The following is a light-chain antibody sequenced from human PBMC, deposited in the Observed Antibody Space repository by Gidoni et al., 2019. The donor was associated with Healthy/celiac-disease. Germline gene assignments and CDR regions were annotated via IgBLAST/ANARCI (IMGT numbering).Light chain of an antibody. CDR2: GAS. Sequence: EMVLTQSPGTLSLSPGARATRSCRASQSVSSSYVAWYQQTPCQAPRLLIYGASSMATGIPDRFSGSGSGTDFTLTISRLEPDDFAVYYCQQYGSSPITFGQGTRLEIK. CDR3: QQYGSSPIT. J-gene: IGKJ5*01. V-gene: IGKV3-20*01. CDR1: QSVSSSY.